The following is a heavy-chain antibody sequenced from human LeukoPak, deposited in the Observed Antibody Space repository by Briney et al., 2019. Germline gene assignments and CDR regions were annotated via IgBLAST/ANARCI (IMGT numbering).Heavy chain of an antibody. D-gene: IGHD4-23*01. CDR1: GFTFTSQA. CDR3: AAGGGNTFNP. J-gene: IGHJ5*02. V-gene: IGHV3-23*01. Sequence: PGGSLRLSCATSGFTFTSQALSWVRQAPGRGLEWVSSFTGAAGNIHYADSVEGRFTLSRDISKETVYLQMNSLRVDDTAMYFCAAGGGNTFNPWGQGILATVSS. CDR2: FTGAAGNI.